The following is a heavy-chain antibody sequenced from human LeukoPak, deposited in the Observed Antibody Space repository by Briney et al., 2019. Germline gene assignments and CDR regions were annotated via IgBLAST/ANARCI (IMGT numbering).Heavy chain of an antibody. CDR1: GFTSSSYR. V-gene: IGHV3-7*01. J-gene: IGHJ4*02. D-gene: IGHD1-1*01. CDR2: IKYDGNEE. Sequence: PGGSLRLSCAASGFTSSSYRMSWMRQAPGKGLEWVANIKYDGNEEYYVDSVRGRFTISRDNAKNSLYLQLNSLRVEDTAVYYCKSGGAAPGSFDYWGQGTLVTVSP. CDR3: KSGGAAPGSFDY.